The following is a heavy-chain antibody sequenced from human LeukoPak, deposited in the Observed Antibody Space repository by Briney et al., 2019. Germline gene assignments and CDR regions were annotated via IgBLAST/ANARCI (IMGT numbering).Heavy chain of an antibody. D-gene: IGHD2/OR15-2a*01. CDR2: ISAYNGNT. CDR1: GDTFTSYD. CDR3: AILVAGTRFDP. V-gene: IGHV1-18*01. J-gene: IGHJ5*02. Sequence: GASVKVSCKAAGDTFTSYDISLVRQAPGQGLEWMGWISAYNGNTNYAQKLQGRVTMTTDTSTSTAYMELRSLRSDDTAVYYCAILVAGTRFDPWGQGTLVTVSS.